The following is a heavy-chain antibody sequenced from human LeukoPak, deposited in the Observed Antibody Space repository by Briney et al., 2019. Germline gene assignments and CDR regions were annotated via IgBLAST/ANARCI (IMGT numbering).Heavy chain of an antibody. CDR3: ARGYSVFLYYYYYYMDV. CDR1: GYTFTSYD. D-gene: IGHD2-15*01. Sequence: GASVKVSCKASGYTFTSYDINWVRQATGQGLEWMGWMNPDSGNTGYAQKFQGRVTMTRNTSISTAYMELSSLRSEDTAVYYCARGYSVFLYYYYYYMDVWGKGTTVTISS. CDR2: MNPDSGNT. J-gene: IGHJ6*03. V-gene: IGHV1-8*01.